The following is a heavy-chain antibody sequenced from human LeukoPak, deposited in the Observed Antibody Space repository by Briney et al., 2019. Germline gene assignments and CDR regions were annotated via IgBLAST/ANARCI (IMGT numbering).Heavy chain of an antibody. J-gene: IGHJ6*02. CDR2: IWYDGSNK. CDR3: ARDHSYGFYYYGMDV. CDR1: GFTFSSYG. D-gene: IGHD5-18*01. V-gene: IGHV3-33*01. Sequence: QSGGSLRLSCAASGFTFSSYGMHWVRQAPGKGLEWVAVIWYDGSNKYYADSVKGRFTISRDNSKNTLYLQMNSLRAEDTAVYYCARDHSYGFYYYGMDVWGQGTTVTVSS.